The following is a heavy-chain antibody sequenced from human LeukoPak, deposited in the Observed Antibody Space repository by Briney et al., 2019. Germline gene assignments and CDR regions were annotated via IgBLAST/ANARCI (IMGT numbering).Heavy chain of an antibody. J-gene: IGHJ4*02. Sequence: ASVKVSCKASGYTFTGYYMHWVRQAPGQGLEWKGWINPNSGGTNYAQKFQGRVTMTRDTSITTAYMELSRLRSDDTAVYYCARECSTTSCSFTFDYWGQGTLVTVSS. CDR3: ARECSTTSCSFTFDY. V-gene: IGHV1-2*02. CDR1: GYTFTGYY. CDR2: INPNSGGT. D-gene: IGHD2-2*01.